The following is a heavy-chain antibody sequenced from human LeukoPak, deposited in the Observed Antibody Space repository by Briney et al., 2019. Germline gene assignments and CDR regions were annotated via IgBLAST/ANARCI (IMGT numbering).Heavy chain of an antibody. CDR2: AHYSGST. V-gene: IGHV4-59*01. Sequence: PSETLSLTXTVSGASISGYYWSWIGQPPGKGLEWIGYAHYSGSTNYSPSLKSRVTISVDTPKNQFSLKLTSVTAADTAFYYSASWAGDWGFDYWGQGTLVSVSS. CDR3: ASWAGDWGFDY. J-gene: IGHJ4*02. CDR1: GASISGYY. D-gene: IGHD7-27*01.